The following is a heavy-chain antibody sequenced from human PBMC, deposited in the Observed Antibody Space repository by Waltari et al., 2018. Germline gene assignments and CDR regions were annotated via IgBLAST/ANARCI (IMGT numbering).Heavy chain of an antibody. CDR3: AREVVPAATIVVNWFDP. V-gene: IGHV7-4-1*02. J-gene: IGHJ5*02. CDR2: INTNTGTP. D-gene: IGHD2-2*01. CDR1: GYTFTSYA. Sequence: QVQLVQSGSELKKPGASVKVSCKASGYTFTSYAINWVRQAPGQGLELMGWINTNTGTPTYVQGFTGRFVFSLDTSVSTAYLQISNLKAKDTAIYYCAREVVPAATIVVNWFDPWGQGTLVTVSS.